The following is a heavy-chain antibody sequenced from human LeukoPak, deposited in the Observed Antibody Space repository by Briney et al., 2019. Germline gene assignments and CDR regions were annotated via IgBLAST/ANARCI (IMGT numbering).Heavy chain of an antibody. D-gene: IGHD1-26*01. CDR3: AREGGSYLGNWFDP. CDR2: MNPNSGNT. Sequence: ASVKVSCKASGYTFTGYYMHWVRQATGQGLEWMGWMNPNSGNTGYAQKFQGRVTITRNTSISTAYMELSSLRSEDTAVYYCAREGGSYLGNWFDPWGQGTLVTVSS. CDR1: GYTFTGYY. J-gene: IGHJ5*02. V-gene: IGHV1-8*03.